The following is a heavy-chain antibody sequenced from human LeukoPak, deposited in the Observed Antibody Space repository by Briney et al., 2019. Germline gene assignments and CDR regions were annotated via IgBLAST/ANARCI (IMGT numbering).Heavy chain of an antibody. CDR1: GFTFSSYA. V-gene: IGHV3-23*01. CDR2: ISGSGGST. D-gene: IGHD3-10*01. Sequence: GGSLRLSCAASGFTFSSYAMSWVRQAPGKGLEWVSAISGSGGSTYCADSVKGRFTISRDNSKNTLYLQMNSLRAEDTAVYYCAKFFGRSFTPYYFDYWGQGTLVTVSS. CDR3: AKFFGRSFTPYYFDY. J-gene: IGHJ4*02.